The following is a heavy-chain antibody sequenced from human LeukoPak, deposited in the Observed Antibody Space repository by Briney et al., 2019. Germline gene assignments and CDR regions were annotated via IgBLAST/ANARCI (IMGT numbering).Heavy chain of an antibody. D-gene: IGHD2-2*01. Sequence: GGSLRLSCAASGFTFDDYGMSWVRQSPGEGLEWVSGINWNGGSTGYADSVKGRFTISRDNAKNSLYLQMNSLRAEDTALYYCAREIVVVPAAGMDVWGKGTTVTVSS. V-gene: IGHV3-20*04. CDR2: INWNGGST. J-gene: IGHJ6*04. CDR3: AREIVVVPAAGMDV. CDR1: GFTFDDYG.